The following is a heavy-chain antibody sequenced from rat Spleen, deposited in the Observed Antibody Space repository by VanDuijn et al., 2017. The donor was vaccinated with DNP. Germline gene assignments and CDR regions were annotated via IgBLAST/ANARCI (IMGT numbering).Heavy chain of an antibody. D-gene: IGHD3-2*01. CDR2: IWSHGGT. CDR3: VRGSAFFDY. J-gene: IGHJ2*01. Sequence: EVQLKESGPGLVQPSQTLSLTCTVSGFSLTDYSVHWVRQPPEKGLEWMGVIWSHGGTDYNSAIKSRLSISRDTSKSQVFLKMNSLQTEDTAMYFCVRGSAFFDYWGQGVMVTVSS. CDR1: GFSLTDYS. V-gene: IGHV2S63*01.